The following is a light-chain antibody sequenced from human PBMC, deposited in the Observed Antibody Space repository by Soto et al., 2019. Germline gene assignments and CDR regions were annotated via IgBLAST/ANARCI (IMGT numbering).Light chain of an antibody. CDR2: GSS. CDR1: QSVSSTY. J-gene: IGKJ5*01. CDR3: QQANSFPIT. Sequence: EIVLTQSPGTLSLSPGERATLSCRASQSVSSTYLAWYQQQPGQAPRLLIYGSSNRATGIPDRFSGSGSGTDFTLTISRLEPEDFATYYCQQANSFPITFGQGTRLEIK. V-gene: IGKV3-20*01.